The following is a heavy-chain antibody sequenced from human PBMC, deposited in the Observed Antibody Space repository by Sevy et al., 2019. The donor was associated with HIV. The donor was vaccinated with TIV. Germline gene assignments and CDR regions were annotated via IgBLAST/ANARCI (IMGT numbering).Heavy chain of an antibody. CDR3: ARDVRGEGIRPGDLDY. Sequence: GGSLRLSCTTSGFTFSAYAMHWVRQAPGKGLQWVAVIWNDGSNKYYADSVKGRFTTSRDNSSNTLYLQMNSLRAEDTAVYYCARDVRGEGIRPGDLDYWGQGTLVTVSS. V-gene: IGHV3-33*01. CDR2: IWNDGSNK. D-gene: IGHD3-10*02. J-gene: IGHJ4*02. CDR1: GFTFSAYA.